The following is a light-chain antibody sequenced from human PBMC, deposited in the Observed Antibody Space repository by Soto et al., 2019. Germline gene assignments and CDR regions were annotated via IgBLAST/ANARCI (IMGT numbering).Light chain of an antibody. J-gene: IGLJ1*01. V-gene: IGLV2-14*01. CDR3: SSYRASSTLGV. CDR1: SSDVGGYNY. Sequence: QSVLTQPASVSGSPGQSITISCTGTSSDVGGYNYVSWYQQHPGKAPKLIIFDVSDRPSGVSDRFSGSKSGNTASLTISGLQAEDEAEYYCSSYRASSTLGVFGTGTKLTVL. CDR2: DVS.